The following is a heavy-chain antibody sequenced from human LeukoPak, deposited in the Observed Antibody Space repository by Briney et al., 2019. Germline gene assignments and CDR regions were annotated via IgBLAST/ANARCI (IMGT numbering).Heavy chain of an antibody. J-gene: IGHJ4*02. D-gene: IGHD2-2*01. CDR1: GFTVSSDY. Sequence: PGGSLRLSCAASGFTVSSDYMTWVRQAPGKGLEWVSFIYSADNTYYADSVKGRFTISRDNSKNTLYLQMNSLRAEDTAVYYCASPRLGYCSSITCYPFDYWGQGTLVTVSS. CDR2: IYSADNT. V-gene: IGHV3-66*01. CDR3: ASPRLGYCSSITCYPFDY.